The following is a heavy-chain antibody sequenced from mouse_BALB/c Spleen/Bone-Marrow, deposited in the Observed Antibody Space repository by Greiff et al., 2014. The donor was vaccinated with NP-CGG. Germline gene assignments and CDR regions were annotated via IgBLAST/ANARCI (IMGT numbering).Heavy chain of an antibody. Sequence: QVQLQQSGAELARPGASVKMSCKASGYTFTSYTMQWIRQRPGQGLEWIGYIAPSSDYTNYNQNFKDKATLTADKSSSTAYMQLNSLTSEDFAVYYCAREARTGAWFAYWGQGTLVTVSA. J-gene: IGHJ3*01. V-gene: IGHV1-4*01. CDR2: IAPSSDYT. CDR1: GYTFTSYT. CDR3: AREARTGAWFAY. D-gene: IGHD4-1*01.